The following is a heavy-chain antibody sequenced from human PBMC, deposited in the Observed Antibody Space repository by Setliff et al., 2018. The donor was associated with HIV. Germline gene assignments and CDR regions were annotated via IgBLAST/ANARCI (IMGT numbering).Heavy chain of an antibody. Sequence: AETLTLTCTVSGCSIGSNSFYNNLYWGWLRQAPGKGLEWIGSMYYSVSSYYYASLKSRVNISVDTSKHQFSLKLSSVTAEDTAVYYCARGTGSYGSDYWGQGTLVTVSS. D-gene: IGHD5-18*01. CDR3: ARGTGSYGSDY. V-gene: IGHV4-39*01. J-gene: IGHJ4*02. CDR2: MYYSVSS. CDR1: GCSIGSNSFY.